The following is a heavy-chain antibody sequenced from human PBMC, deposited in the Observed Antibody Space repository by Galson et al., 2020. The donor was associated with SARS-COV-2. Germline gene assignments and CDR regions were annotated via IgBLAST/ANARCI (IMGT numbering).Heavy chain of an antibody. CDR3: AREYGHCSRTICYGNFDY. Sequence: SQTLSLTCTVSGGSISSYYWSWIRQPPGKGLEWIGYIYYTGSTNYNPSLKSRVTISVDTSKNQFSLKLSSVTAADTAVYYCAREYGHCSRTICYGNFDYWGQGTLVTVSS. J-gene: IGHJ4*02. V-gene: IGHV4-59*01. CDR2: IYYTGST. CDR1: GGSISSYY. D-gene: IGHD2-2*01.